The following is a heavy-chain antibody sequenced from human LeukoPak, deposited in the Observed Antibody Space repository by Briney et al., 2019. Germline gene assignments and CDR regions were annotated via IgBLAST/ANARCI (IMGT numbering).Heavy chain of an antibody. J-gene: IGHJ4*02. CDR2: INSDESST. V-gene: IGHV3-74*01. CDR1: GFTFSSYW. D-gene: IGHD1-26*01. CDR3: AGPSYGSGSYYV. Sequence: GGSLRLSCAASGFTFSSYWMHWVRQAPGKGLVWVSRINSDESSTSYADSVKGRFTISRDNAKNTLYLQMNSLRAEDTAVYYCAGPSYGSGSYYVWGQGTLVTVSS.